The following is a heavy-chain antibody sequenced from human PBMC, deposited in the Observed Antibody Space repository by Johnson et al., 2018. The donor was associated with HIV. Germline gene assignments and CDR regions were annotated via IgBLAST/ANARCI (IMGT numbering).Heavy chain of an antibody. J-gene: IGHJ3*02. V-gene: IGHV3-30*04. Sequence: QVQLVESGGGVVQPGRSLRLSCAASGFTFSSYAMHWVRQAPGKGLEWVAVISYDGSNKYYADSVKGRFTISSDNSKNTLYLQMNSLRAEDTAVYYCARALTTDAFDIWGQGTMVTVSS. CDR2: ISYDGSNK. D-gene: IGHD4-17*01. CDR1: GFTFSSYA. CDR3: ARALTTDAFDI.